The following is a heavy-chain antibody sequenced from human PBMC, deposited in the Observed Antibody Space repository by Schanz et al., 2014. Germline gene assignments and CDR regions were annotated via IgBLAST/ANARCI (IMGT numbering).Heavy chain of an antibody. J-gene: IGHJ4*02. CDR1: GGTFSSST. CDR3: ATDVPIKDY. CDR2: INPLSGTT. V-gene: IGHV1-46*01. Sequence: EVRKPGASLKVSCNASGGTFSSSTLTWVRQAPGQGLEGMGKINPLSGTTRIAQNFQSRVAVTRDTSSSILNMELRRTTSADPAVFYCATDVPIKDYRGQGTTDTVSP.